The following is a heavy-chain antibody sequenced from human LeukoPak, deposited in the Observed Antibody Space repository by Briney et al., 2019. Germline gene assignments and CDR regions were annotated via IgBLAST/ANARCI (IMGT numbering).Heavy chain of an antibody. CDR2: ISSSSSTI. J-gene: IGHJ6*03. CDR1: GFTFSSYG. V-gene: IGHV3-48*01. D-gene: IGHD4-17*01. Sequence: PGGSLRLSCAASGFTFSSYGMTWVRQAPGKGLEWVSYISSSSSTIYYADSVKGRFTISRDNAKNSLYLQMNSLRAEDTAVYYCASTPGHGDFYYYYMDVWGKGTTVTVSS. CDR3: ASTPGHGDFYYYYMDV.